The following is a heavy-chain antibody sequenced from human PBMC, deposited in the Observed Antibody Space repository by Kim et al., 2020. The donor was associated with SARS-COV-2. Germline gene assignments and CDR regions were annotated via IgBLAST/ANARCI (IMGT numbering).Heavy chain of an antibody. D-gene: IGHD1-1*01. J-gene: IGHJ3*02. Sequence: GGSLRLSCAASGFTFSSYGMHWVRQAQGKGLEWVAVISYDGSNKYYADSVKGRFTISRDNSKNTLYLQMNSLRAEDTAVYYCAKRGPWNDEGAFDIWGQGTMVTVSS. CDR2: ISYDGSNK. V-gene: IGHV3-30*18. CDR1: GFTFSSYG. CDR3: AKRGPWNDEGAFDI.